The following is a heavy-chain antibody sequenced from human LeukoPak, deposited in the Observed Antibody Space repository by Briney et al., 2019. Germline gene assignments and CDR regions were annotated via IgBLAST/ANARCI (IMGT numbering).Heavy chain of an antibody. Sequence: SQTLSLTCAVSGGSISSGGYSWSWIRQPPGKGLEWIGSIYHSGSTYYNPSLKSRVTISVDRSKNQFSLKLSSVTAADTAVYYCARDSGYDRGIDYWGQGTLVTVSS. J-gene: IGHJ4*02. CDR1: GGSISSGGYS. CDR3: ARDSGYDRGIDY. D-gene: IGHD5-12*01. V-gene: IGHV4-30-2*01. CDR2: IYHSGST.